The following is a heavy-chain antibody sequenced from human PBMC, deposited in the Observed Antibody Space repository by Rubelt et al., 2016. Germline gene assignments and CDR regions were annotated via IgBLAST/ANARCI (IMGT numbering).Heavy chain of an antibody. D-gene: IGHD6-19*01. J-gene: IGHJ3*02. Sequence: QVQLQQWGAGLLKPSETLSLTCAVYGGSFSGYYWSWIRQPPGKGLEWIGEINHSGSTNYNPSLKSRVTISVDRSKNQFSRKLGVVTAADTAVYYCARRNGYSSGWYSSRGAFDIWGQGTMVTVSS. CDR1: GGSFSGYY. CDR3: ARRNGYSSGWYSSRGAFDI. CDR2: INHSGST. V-gene: IGHV4-34*01.